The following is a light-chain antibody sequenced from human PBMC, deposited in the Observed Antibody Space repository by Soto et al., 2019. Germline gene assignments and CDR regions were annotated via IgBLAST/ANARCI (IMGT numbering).Light chain of an antibody. CDR1: QSVTNKY. CDR2: GSS. J-gene: IGKJ2*01. Sequence: EVVLTQSPGTLSLSPGERATLSCRASQSVTNKYLAWYQQKPGQAPRLLIFGSSDSATGIPDRFSGSGSWTDFTLTISRLEPEDFAVYYCQQYVSSPPYTFGQGTKLEI. V-gene: IGKV3-20*01. CDR3: QQYVSSPPYT.